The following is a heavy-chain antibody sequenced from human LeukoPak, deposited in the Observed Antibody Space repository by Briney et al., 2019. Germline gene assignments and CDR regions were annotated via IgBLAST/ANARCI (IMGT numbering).Heavy chain of an antibody. J-gene: IGHJ4*02. CDR3: VRDFSLTRLERPFDY. Sequence: PGGSLRLSCAASGFTFSSYWMSWVRQAPGKGLEWVANIKQDGSEKYYVDSVKGRFTISRDNAKSSLYLQMNSLRAEDTAVYYCVRDFSLTRLERPFDYWGQGTLVTVSS. D-gene: IGHD1-1*01. CDR2: IKQDGSEK. V-gene: IGHV3-7*01. CDR1: GFTFSSYW.